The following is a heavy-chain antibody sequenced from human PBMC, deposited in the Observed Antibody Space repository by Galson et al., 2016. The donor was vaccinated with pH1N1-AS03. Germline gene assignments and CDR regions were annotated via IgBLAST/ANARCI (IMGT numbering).Heavy chain of an antibody. J-gene: IGHJ4*02. CDR3: AKDIGVLMVYTEGPFDY. CDR1: GFTFSSYG. D-gene: IGHD2-8*01. CDR2: ISWNSDKM. V-gene: IGHV3-9*01. Sequence: SLRLSCATSGFTFSSYGMTWVRQAPGKGLEWVSSISWNSDKMTYADSVKGRFTISRDNAKNSLYLEMNSLRAEDTALYYCAKDIGVLMVYTEGPFDYWGPGTLVTVSS.